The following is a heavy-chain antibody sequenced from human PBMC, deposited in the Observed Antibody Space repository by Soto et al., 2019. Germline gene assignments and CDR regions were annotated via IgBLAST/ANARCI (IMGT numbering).Heavy chain of an antibody. J-gene: IGHJ4*02. CDR1: GDIFRNNV. Sequence: QVHLVQSGAEVRKPGSSVKVSCKASGDIFRNNVISWLRQAPGQGLEWMGGTIATSDTSNYAQKFQGRVTITADESTSTVYMELRRLISEDTAMYYCARYWSSGTYYGAFDHWGQGTLVTVSS. CDR3: ARYWSSGTYYGAFDH. CDR2: TIATSDTS. V-gene: IGHV1-69*01. D-gene: IGHD3-22*01.